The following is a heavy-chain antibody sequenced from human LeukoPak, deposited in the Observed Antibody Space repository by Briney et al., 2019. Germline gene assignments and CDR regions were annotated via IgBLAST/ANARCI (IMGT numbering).Heavy chain of an antibody. CDR2: IGVGSGNT. CDR1: GFTFTSSA. J-gene: IGHJ4*02. Sequence: SVKVSCKASGFTFTSSAMQWVRQARGQRLEWIGWIGVGSGNTNCAQKFQERVTITRDMSTSTAYMELSSLRSEDTAVYYCAASGGGYSLGSSAFYYWGQGTLVTVSS. V-gene: IGHV1-58*02. D-gene: IGHD3-22*01. CDR3: AASGGGYSLGSSAFYY.